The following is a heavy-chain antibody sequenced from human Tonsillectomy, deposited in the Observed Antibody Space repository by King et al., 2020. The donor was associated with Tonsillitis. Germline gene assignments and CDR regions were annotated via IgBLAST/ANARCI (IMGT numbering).Heavy chain of an antibody. CDR2: IYYSGST. Sequence: QLQESGPGLVKPSETLSLTCTVSGGSISSSSYYWGWIRQPPGKGLEWIGSIYYSGSTYYNPSLKSRVTISVDTSKNQFSLKLSSVTAADTAVYYCARWGGATTPFDYWGQGTLVTVSS. J-gene: IGHJ4*02. D-gene: IGHD3-16*01. CDR1: GGSISSSSYY. CDR3: ARWGGATTPFDY. V-gene: IGHV4-39*01.